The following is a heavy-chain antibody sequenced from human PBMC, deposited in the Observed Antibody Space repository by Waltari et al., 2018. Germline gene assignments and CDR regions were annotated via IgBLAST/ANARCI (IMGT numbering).Heavy chain of an antibody. J-gene: IGHJ6*02. V-gene: IGHV3-64*02. CDR2: IIADGSGT. CDR3: AREVWGYMES. D-gene: IGHD3-16*01. CDR1: GFTFSDNA. Sequence: EVQLVESGEGLVQPGGSLRLSCVASGFTFSDNAMHWVRQVPGKGLASISAIIADGSGTNYADSVKGRFTISRDNSKNTVYLQMGSLRAEDTALYYCAREVWGYMESWGQGTTVTVSS.